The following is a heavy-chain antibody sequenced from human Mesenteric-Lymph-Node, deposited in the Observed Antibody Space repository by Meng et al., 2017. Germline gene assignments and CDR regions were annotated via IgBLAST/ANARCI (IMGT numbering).Heavy chain of an antibody. CDR1: GFIFSSYN. Sequence: GESLKISCAASGFIFSSYNMNWVRQGPGKGLEWVSSISSSSTYIYYADSVKGRFTISRDNAKNSLYLQMNSLRVEDTAVYYCAREGPLRYFDWSYPLYYFDYWGQGTLVTVSS. V-gene: IGHV3-21*01. J-gene: IGHJ4*02. D-gene: IGHD3-9*01. CDR2: ISSSSTYI. CDR3: AREGPLRYFDWSYPLYYFDY.